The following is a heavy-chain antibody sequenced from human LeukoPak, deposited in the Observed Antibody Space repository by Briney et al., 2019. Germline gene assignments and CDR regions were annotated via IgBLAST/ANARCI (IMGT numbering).Heavy chain of an antibody. J-gene: IGHJ6*03. CDR1: GFTFRNFW. D-gene: IGHD3-10*01. Sequence: GGSLRLSCAASGFTFRNFWMSWVRQAPGKGLEWVGRIKSKTDGGTTDYAAPVKGRFTISRDDSKNTLYLQMNSLKTEDTAVYYCTTRWSGSGSYYTLADYYYYYMDVWGKGTTVTVSS. CDR2: IKSKTDGGTT. CDR3: TTRWSGSGSYYTLADYYYYYMDV. V-gene: IGHV3-15*01.